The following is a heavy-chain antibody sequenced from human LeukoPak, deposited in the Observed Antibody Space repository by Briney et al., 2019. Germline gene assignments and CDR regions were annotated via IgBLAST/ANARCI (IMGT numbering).Heavy chain of an antibody. Sequence: GGSLRLSCAASGFTFNSYAMSWVRQAPGKGLEWVSAISGSGGSTYYADSVKGAFTMSRDNSKNTLYLQMNSLRAEDTAVYYCAKSAGIVVVTAIHYWGQGTLVTVSS. D-gene: IGHD2-21*02. CDR2: ISGSGGST. V-gene: IGHV3-23*01. J-gene: IGHJ4*02. CDR3: AKSAGIVVVTAIHY. CDR1: GFTFNSYA.